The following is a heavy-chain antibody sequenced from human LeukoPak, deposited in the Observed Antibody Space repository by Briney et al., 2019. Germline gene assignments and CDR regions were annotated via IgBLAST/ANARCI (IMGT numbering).Heavy chain of an antibody. D-gene: IGHD2-2*01. CDR3: ARSAGYCSSTSCYEPSGY. CDR2: INPSGGSI. J-gene: IGHJ4*02. CDR1: GYTFTSYY. Sequence: ASVKVSCKASGYTFTSYYMHWVRRAPGQGLEWMGLINPSGGSISYAQKVQGRVTMTRDTSTSTVYMELSSLRSEDTAVYYCARSAGYCSSTSCYEPSGYWGQGTLVTVSS. V-gene: IGHV1-46*01.